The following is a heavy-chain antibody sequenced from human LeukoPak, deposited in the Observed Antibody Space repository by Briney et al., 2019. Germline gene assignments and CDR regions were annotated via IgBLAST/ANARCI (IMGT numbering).Heavy chain of an antibody. D-gene: IGHD4-17*01. Sequence: PGGSLRLSCAASGFTFSNAWMSWVRQAPGKGLEWVSYISSSGSTIYYADSVKGRFTISRDNAKNSLYLQMNSLRAEDTAVYYCARARTTGDYWGQGTLVTVSS. CDR1: GFTFSNAW. V-gene: IGHV3-11*04. J-gene: IGHJ4*02. CDR2: ISSSGSTI. CDR3: ARARTTGDY.